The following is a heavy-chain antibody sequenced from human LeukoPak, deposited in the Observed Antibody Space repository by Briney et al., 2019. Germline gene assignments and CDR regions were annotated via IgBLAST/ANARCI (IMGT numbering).Heavy chain of an antibody. CDR2: ISHSGST. D-gene: IGHD4-17*01. CDR3: ARPPPPRYAFDM. Sequence: PSETLSLTCTVSGYSISSGYYWGWIRQPPGKGLEWIGSISHSGSTYYNASLKSRVTLSVDTSKNQFSLRLTSVTAADTAVYYCARPPPPRYAFDMWSQGTMVTVSS. J-gene: IGHJ3*02. CDR1: GYSISSGYY. V-gene: IGHV4-38-2*02.